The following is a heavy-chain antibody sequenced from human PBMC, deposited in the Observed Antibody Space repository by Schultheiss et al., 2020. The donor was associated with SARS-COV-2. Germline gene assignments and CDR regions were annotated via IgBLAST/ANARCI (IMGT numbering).Heavy chain of an antibody. CDR2: IYYSGST. CDR1: GGSISSYY. D-gene: IGHD4-17*01. J-gene: IGHJ4*02. CDR3: ARAGGDYGDYGY. V-gene: IGHV4-59*01. Sequence: SETLSLTCTVSGGSISSYYWSWIRQPPGKGLEWIGYIYYSGSTNYNPSLKSRVTISVDTSKNQFSLKLSSVTAADTAVYYCARAGGDYGDYGYWGQGTLVTVSS.